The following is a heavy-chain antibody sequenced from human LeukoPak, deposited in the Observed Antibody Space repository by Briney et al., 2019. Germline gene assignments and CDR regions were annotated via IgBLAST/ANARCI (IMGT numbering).Heavy chain of an antibody. Sequence: GGSLRLSCAASGFTFNTFNMNWVRQAPGKGLEWVAVIWYDGSNKYYADSVKGRFTISRDNSKNTLYLQMNSLRAEDTAVYYCARERKWELPDSSPMDVWGQGTTVTVSS. CDR2: IWYDGSNK. D-gene: IGHD1-26*01. J-gene: IGHJ6*02. CDR1: GFTFNTFN. V-gene: IGHV3-33*08. CDR3: ARERKWELPDSSPMDV.